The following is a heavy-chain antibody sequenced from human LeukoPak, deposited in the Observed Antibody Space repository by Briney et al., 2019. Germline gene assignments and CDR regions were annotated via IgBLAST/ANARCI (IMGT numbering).Heavy chain of an antibody. CDR3: AKDNRRHYTSGPNPDSLH. CDR2: ISWNSGTI. D-gene: IGHD6-19*01. CDR1: GFIFNNYA. V-gene: IGHV3-9*01. J-gene: IGHJ1*01. Sequence: GGSLRLSCAGSGFIFNNYAMHWVRQPPGKGLEWVSGISWNSGTIDYADSVRGRFTISRDNAKNSLYLQMDSLRVEDTAFYYCAKDNRRHYTSGPNPDSLHWGQGAWSPSPQ.